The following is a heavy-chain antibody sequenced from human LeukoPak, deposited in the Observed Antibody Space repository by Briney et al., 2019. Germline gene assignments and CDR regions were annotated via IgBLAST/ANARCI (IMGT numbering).Heavy chain of an antibody. Sequence: SETLSLTCTVSGGSISSYYWSWIRQPAGKGLEWIGRIYTSGSTNYNPSLKSRVSISVDTSKNQFSLKLSSVTAADTAVYYCARGESGDYHDALNIWGQGTMITVSS. J-gene: IGHJ3*02. D-gene: IGHD4-17*01. V-gene: IGHV4-4*07. CDR2: IYTSGST. CDR1: GGSISSYY. CDR3: ARGESGDYHDALNI.